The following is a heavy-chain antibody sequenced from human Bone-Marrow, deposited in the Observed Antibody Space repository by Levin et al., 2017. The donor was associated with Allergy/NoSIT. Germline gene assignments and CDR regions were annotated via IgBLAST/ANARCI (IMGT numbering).Heavy chain of an antibody. CDR1: GFTFDDYT. Sequence: PGGSLRLSCLASGFTFDDYTMHWVRQVPGKGLEWVSGIAWNSNYIVYADSVKGRFTISRDNAKNSLYLQMNSLRPEDTALYYCAKDVSGAMDTWEYFDYWGQGTLVTVSS. V-gene: IGHV3-9*01. CDR3: AKDVSGAMDTWEYFDY. D-gene: IGHD5-18*01. J-gene: IGHJ4*02. CDR2: IAWNSNYI.